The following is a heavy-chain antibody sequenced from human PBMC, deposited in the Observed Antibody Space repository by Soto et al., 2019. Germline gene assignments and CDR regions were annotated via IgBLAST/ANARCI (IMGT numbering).Heavy chain of an antibody. CDR1: VFTFSSYS. CDR3: AKKVNSGSGSQYFDY. D-gene: IGHD3-10*01. V-gene: IGHV3-23*01. J-gene: IGHJ4*02. Sequence: GWSLRLSCASSVFTFSSYSMSWVRQAPGKGLEWVSGFRGSGDDGTTYYADSVKGRFTISRDNSKNMLFLQMNSLRAEDTAIYYCAKKVNSGSGSQYFDYWGQGTLVTVSS. CDR2: FRGSGDDGTT.